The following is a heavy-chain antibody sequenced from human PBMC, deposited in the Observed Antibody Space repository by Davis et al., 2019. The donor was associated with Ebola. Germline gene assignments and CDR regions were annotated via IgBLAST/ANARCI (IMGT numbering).Heavy chain of an antibody. CDR3: ARFESLYGGYGMDV. CDR1: GYTFANYW. V-gene: IGHV5-51*01. CDR2: IYPGDSDT. J-gene: IGHJ6*02. D-gene: IGHD2-21*01. Sequence: GESLKISCKGSGYTFANYWIGWVRQMPGKGLEWMGIIYPGDSDTRYSPSFQGQVTISADQSISTAYLQWSSLKASDTGMYYCARFESLYGGYGMDVWGQGTTVTVSS.